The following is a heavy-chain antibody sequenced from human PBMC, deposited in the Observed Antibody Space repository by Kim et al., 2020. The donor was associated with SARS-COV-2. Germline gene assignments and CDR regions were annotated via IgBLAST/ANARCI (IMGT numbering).Heavy chain of an antibody. CDR3: AREWGYCSGGSCPGGMDV. CDR2: IWYDGSNK. J-gene: IGHJ6*02. Sequence: GGSLRLSCAASGFTFSSYGMHWVRQAPGKGLEWVAVIWYDGSNKYYADSVKGRFTISRDNSKNTLYLQMNSLRAEDTAVYYCAREWGYCSGGSCPGGMDVWGQGTTVTVSS. V-gene: IGHV3-33*01. CDR1: GFTFSSYG. D-gene: IGHD2-15*01.